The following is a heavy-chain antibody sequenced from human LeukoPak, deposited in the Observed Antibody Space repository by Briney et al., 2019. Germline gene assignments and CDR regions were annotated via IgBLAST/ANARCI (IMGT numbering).Heavy chain of an antibody. CDR3: ARTYLYDSSGYYAYFDY. CDR1: GFTFSTYW. V-gene: IGHV3-74*01. CDR2: INSAGSDI. D-gene: IGHD3-22*01. Sequence: PXGSLRLSCAASGFTFSTYWMHWVRQAXGKGPVWVSRINSAGSDITYADSVKGRFTISRDNAKNTLFLQLNSLRAEDTAIYYCARTYLYDSSGYYAYFDYWGRGTLVTVSS. J-gene: IGHJ4*02.